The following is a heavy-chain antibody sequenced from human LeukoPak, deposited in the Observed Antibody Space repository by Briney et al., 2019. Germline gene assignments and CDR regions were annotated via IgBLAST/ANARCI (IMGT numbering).Heavy chain of an antibody. D-gene: IGHD4-17*01. CDR2: ISSSSSYI. CDR3: ARGRRGTTVTTLWFYYYYMDV. J-gene: IGHJ6*03. V-gene: IGHV3-21*01. Sequence: GGSLRLSCAASGFTFSSYSMNWVRQAPGKGLEWVSSISSSSSYIYYADSVKGRFTISRDNAKNSLYLQMNSLRAEDTAVYYCARGRRGTTVTTLWFYYYYMDVWGKGTTVTISS. CDR1: GFTFSSYS.